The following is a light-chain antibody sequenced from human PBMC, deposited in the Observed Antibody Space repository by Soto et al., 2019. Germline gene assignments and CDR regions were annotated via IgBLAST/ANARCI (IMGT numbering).Light chain of an antibody. J-gene: IGLJ1*01. CDR3: CSYAGSPFYV. V-gene: IGLV2-23*01. CDR2: EGS. Sequence: QSVLTQPASVSGSPGQSITISCTGTSSDFGSYNLVSWYQQHPGKAPKLMIYEGSKRPSGVSNRFSGSKSGNTASLTISGLQAEDEADYYCCSYAGSPFYVFGTGTKVTVL. CDR1: SSDFGSYNL.